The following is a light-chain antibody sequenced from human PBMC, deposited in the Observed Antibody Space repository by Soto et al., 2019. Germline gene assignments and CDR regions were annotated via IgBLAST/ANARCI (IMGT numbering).Light chain of an antibody. Sequence: EVVLTQSPAALCLSPGQRATLSCRASQSVGYYLAWYQQKPGQAPRLLIYDVSSRATGVPARFSGSGFGTDFTLDISSLEPEDSAIYYCQQRDRFTFGPGTKVEIK. V-gene: IGKV3-11*01. CDR2: DVS. CDR3: QQRDRFT. J-gene: IGKJ3*01. CDR1: QSVGYY.